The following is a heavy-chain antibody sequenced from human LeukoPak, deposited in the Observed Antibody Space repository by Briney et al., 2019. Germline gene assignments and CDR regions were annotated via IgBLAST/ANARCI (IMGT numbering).Heavy chain of an antibody. D-gene: IGHD6-19*01. CDR2: IRYDGSNK. CDR1: GFTFSSYG. J-gene: IGHJ4*02. Sequence: GGSLRLSCAASGFTFSSYGMHWVRQAPGKGLEGGAFIRYDGSNKYYADSVKGRFTISRDNSKNTLYLQMNSLRAEHTAVYYCARQSSGLNFDYWGQGTLVTVSS. V-gene: IGHV3-30*02. CDR3: ARQSSGLNFDY.